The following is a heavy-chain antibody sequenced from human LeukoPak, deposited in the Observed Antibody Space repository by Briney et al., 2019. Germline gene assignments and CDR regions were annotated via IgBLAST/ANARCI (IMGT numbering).Heavy chain of an antibody. Sequence: GGSLRLSCVVSGFTFSSYAMSWVRQASGKGLEWVSAISGSGGSTYYADSVKGRFTISRDSSKNTLYLQMNSLRAEDTAIYYCAKYSSSSWYGAFDIWGQGTMVTVSS. CDR1: GFTFSSYA. CDR3: AKYSSSSWYGAFDI. CDR2: ISGSGGST. D-gene: IGHD6-13*01. J-gene: IGHJ3*02. V-gene: IGHV3-23*01.